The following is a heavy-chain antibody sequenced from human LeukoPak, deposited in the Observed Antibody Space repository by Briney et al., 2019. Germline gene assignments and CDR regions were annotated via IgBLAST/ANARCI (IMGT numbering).Heavy chain of an antibody. J-gene: IGHJ4*02. V-gene: IGHV1-46*01. CDR1: GYTFTSYY. CDR2: INPSGGST. CDR3: ARPASPYSYGYPVFDY. Sequence: ASVKVSCKASGYTFTSYYMHWVRQAPGQGLEWMGIINPSGGSTSYAQKFQGRVTMTRDTSTSTVYMELSSLRSEDTAVYYCARPASPYSYGYPVFDYWGQGTLVTVSS. D-gene: IGHD5-18*01.